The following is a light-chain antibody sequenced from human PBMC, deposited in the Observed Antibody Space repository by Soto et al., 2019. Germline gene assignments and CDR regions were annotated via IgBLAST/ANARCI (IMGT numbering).Light chain of an antibody. Sequence: QSSLTQPRSVSGSPGQSVTISCAGTSSDVSAYDYVSWYQHRPGKPPKLMIYDLNKRPSGVPDRFSGSKSGNTASLTISGLQAEDEAAYYCCSYAGTSLFVVFGGGTKVTVL. J-gene: IGLJ2*01. CDR1: SSDVSAYDY. V-gene: IGLV2-11*01. CDR3: CSYAGTSLFVV. CDR2: DLN.